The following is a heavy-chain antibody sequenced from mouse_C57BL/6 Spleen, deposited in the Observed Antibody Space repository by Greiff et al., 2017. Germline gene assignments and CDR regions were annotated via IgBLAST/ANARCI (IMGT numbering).Heavy chain of an antibody. CDR1: GFTFSSYG. J-gene: IGHJ4*01. CDR3: ARQRGGYAMDY. CDR2: ISSGGSYT. Sequence: EVQGVESGGDLVKPGGSLKLSCAASGFTFSSYGMSWVRQTPDKRLEWVATISSGGSYTYYPDSVKGRFTISRDNAKNTLYLQMSSLKSEDTAMYYCARQRGGYAMDYWGQGTSVTVSS. V-gene: IGHV5-6*01.